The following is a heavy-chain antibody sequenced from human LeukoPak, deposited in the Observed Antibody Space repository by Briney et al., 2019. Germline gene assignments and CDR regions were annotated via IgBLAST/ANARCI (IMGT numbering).Heavy chain of an antibody. CDR2: ISDNGGST. Sequence: PGGSLRLSCAASGFTFDSYAMSWVRQAPGRGLEWVSVISDNGGSTYYADSVKGRFSISRDNSKITLFLQMNSLRAEDTAEYYCAKDRGYLVGATDYWGQGTLVTVSS. J-gene: IGHJ4*02. CDR3: AKDRGYLVGATDY. D-gene: IGHD1-26*01. CDR1: GFTFDSYA. V-gene: IGHV3-23*01.